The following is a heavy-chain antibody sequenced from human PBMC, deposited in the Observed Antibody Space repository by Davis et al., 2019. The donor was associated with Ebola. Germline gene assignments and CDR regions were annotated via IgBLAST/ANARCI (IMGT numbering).Heavy chain of an antibody. V-gene: IGHV3-21*01. CDR1: GFTFSSYS. CDR2: ISSSSSYI. D-gene: IGHD2-21*01. CDR3: ARSDQ. J-gene: IGHJ4*02. Sequence: GESLKISCESSGFTFSSYSMNWVRQAPGKGLEWVSSISSSSSYIYYADSVKGRFTISRDNAKNSLYLQMNSLRAEDTAVYYCARSDQWGQGTLVTVSS.